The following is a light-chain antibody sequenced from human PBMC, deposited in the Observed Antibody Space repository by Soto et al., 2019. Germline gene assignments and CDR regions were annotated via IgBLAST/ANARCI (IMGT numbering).Light chain of an antibody. Sequence: QSVLTQPASVSGSPGQSITISCTGTSSDLAIYNYVSWYQQQPGKAPKLMIYQVTNRPSGVSNRFSGSRSGNTASLTISGLQAEAEADYYCSSYTDSSNYVFGTGTQLTVL. CDR1: SSDLAIYNY. J-gene: IGLJ1*01. V-gene: IGLV2-14*01. CDR2: QVT. CDR3: SSYTDSSNYV.